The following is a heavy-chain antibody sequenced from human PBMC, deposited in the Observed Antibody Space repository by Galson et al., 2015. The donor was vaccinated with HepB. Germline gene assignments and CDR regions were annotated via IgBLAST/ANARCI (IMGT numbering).Heavy chain of an antibody. CDR1: GFTFSSYW. Sequence: SLRLSCAASGFTFSSYWMHWVRQAPGKGLVWVSRINSDGSSTSYADSVKGRFTISRDNAKNTVYLQMNSLRAEDTAVYYCAKDTHGWGWSHWGQGTLVTVSS. CDR3: AKDTHGWGWSH. V-gene: IGHV3-74*01. CDR2: INSDGSST. D-gene: IGHD6-19*01. J-gene: IGHJ4*02.